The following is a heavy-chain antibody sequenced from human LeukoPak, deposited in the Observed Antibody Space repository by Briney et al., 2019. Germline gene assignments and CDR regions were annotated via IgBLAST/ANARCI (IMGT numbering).Heavy chain of an antibody. V-gene: IGHV3-23*01. CDR3: AKVGCSGGSCYSYFDY. J-gene: IGHJ4*02. CDR1: GFTFTRYA. Sequence: GGSLRLSCAASGFTFTRYAMNWVRQAPGKGLEWVSAISGSGGSTYYADSVKGRFTISRDNSKNTLYLQMNSLRAEDTAVYFCAKVGCSGGSCYSYFDYWGQGTLVTVSS. CDR2: ISGSGGST. D-gene: IGHD2-15*01.